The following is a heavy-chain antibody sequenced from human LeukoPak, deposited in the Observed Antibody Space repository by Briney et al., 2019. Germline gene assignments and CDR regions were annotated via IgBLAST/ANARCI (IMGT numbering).Heavy chain of an antibody. J-gene: IGHJ5*02. Sequence: SVKVSCKASGGTFSSYAIIWVRQAPGQGLEWMGGIIPIFGTANYAQKFQGRVTISADESTSTVYMELSSLRSEDTAVYYCARDVTMVRGARYRPYKWFDPWGQGTLVTVSS. CDR1: GGTFSSYA. CDR2: IIPIFGTA. V-gene: IGHV1-69*13. CDR3: ARDVTMVRGARYRPYKWFDP. D-gene: IGHD3-10*01.